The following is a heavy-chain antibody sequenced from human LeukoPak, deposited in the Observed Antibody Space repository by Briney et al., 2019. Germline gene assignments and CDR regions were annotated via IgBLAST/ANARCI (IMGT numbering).Heavy chain of an antibody. CDR3: ARGRSDYIWGSNRGAFDI. D-gene: IGHD3-16*01. J-gene: IGHJ3*02. CDR1: GGSFSSYY. CDR2: INHSGST. Sequence: PSETLSLTCAVYGGSFSSYYWSWIRQPPGKGLEWIGEINHSGSTNYNPSLKSRVTISVDTSKNQFSLKLSSVTAADTAVYYCARGRSDYIWGSNRGAFDIWGQGTMVTVSS. V-gene: IGHV4-34*01.